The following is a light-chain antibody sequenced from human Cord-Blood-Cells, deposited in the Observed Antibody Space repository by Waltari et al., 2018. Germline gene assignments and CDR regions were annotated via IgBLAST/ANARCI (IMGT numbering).Light chain of an antibody. CDR2: AAS. Sequence: DIQMTQSPSSLSASVGDRVTITCRASQSISSYLNWYQQKPGKAPKLLIYAASSLQSGVPSRFSDSGSGTDVTLTISSLQPEDFATYYCQQSYSTLTWTFGQGTKVEIK. CDR3: QQSYSTLTWT. CDR1: QSISSY. V-gene: IGKV1-39*01. J-gene: IGKJ1*01.